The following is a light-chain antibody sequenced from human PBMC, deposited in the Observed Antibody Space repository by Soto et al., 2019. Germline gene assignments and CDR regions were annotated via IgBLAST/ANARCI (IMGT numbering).Light chain of an antibody. CDR1: QSVSSY. J-gene: IGKJ4*01. CDR3: QQRSNWPLT. V-gene: IGKV3-11*01. CDR2: DAS. Sequence: EIVLTQSPATLSLSPGERNTLXWRASQSVSSYLAGYQQKPGQAPRLLIYDASNRATGIPARFSGSGSGTDFTLTISSLEPEDFAVYYCQQRSNWPLTFGGGTKVDI.